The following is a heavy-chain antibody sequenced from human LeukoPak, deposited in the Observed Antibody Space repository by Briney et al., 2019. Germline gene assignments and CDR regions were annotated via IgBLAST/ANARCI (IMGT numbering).Heavy chain of an antibody. CDR3: ARRKAKTPNYFDY. Sequence: SETLSLTCTVSGDSISSYYWTWIRQPPGKGLEWIGYIYYSGNTNYNPSLKSRVTISLDTSKNQFSLKLTSVTAADTAMYYRARRKAKTPNYFDYWGQGALVTVSS. V-gene: IGHV4-59*08. CDR1: GDSISSYY. CDR2: IYYSGNT. J-gene: IGHJ4*02.